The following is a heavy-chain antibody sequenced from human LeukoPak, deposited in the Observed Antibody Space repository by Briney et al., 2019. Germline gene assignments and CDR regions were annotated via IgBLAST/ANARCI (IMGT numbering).Heavy chain of an antibody. V-gene: IGHV4-34*01. CDR1: GGPFSGYY. CDR2: INPSGST. J-gene: IGHJ4*02. Sequence: SETLSLTCAVYGGPFSGYYWSWIRQPPGKGLEWIGEINPSGSTIYNPSLESQVTISGDTSKNQLSLKLNSVTAADTAVYYCARELGYCSSTSCYGGTYDYWGQGTLVTVSS. CDR3: ARELGYCSSTSCYGGTYDY. D-gene: IGHD2-2*01.